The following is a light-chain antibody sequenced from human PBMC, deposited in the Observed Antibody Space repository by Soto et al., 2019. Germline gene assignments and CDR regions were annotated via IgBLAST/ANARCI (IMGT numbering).Light chain of an antibody. CDR2: DAS. CDR3: HQYAFSPLT. V-gene: IGKV3-20*01. CDR1: QSVGRNY. J-gene: IGKJ4*01. Sequence: EIVLTQSPGTLSLSPGESATLSCRASQSVGRNYLAWFQHKPDQAPRLLIYDASNRATGVPDRFSGSGSGTDFTLSVTRLEPEDFAVYYCHQYAFSPLTFGGGTRVEIK.